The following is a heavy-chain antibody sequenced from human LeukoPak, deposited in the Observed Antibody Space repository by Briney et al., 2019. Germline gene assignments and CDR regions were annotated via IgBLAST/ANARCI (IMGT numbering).Heavy chain of an antibody. J-gene: IGHJ4*02. D-gene: IGHD3-3*01. CDR3: ASRSGYNRGFDY. CDR2: INPSGGST. CDR1: GYTFTSYY. Sequence: ASVKVSCKASGYTFTSYYMHWVRQAPGQGLEWMGIINPSGGSTSYAQKFQGRGTMTRDMSTSTVYMELRTLRSDDSAVYYCASRSGYNRGFDYWGQGTLVTVSS. V-gene: IGHV1-46*01.